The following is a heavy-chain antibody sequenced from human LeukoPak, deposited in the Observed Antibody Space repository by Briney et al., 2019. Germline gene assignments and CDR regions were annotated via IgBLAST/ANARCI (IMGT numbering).Heavy chain of an antibody. CDR1: GGSISSYY. CDR2: IYYSGST. Sequence: SETLSLTCTVSGGSISSYYWSWIRQPPGKGLEWIGYIYYSGSTNYNPSLKSRATISVDTSKNQFSLKLSSVTAADTAVYYCARDHATSFDYWGQGTLVTVSS. J-gene: IGHJ4*02. CDR3: ARDHATSFDY. V-gene: IGHV4-59*01.